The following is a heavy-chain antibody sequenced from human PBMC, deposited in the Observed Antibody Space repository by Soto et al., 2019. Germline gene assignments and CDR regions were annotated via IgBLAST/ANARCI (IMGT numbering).Heavy chain of an antibody. CDR2: ISSNSYTI. Sequence: GGSLRLSCAASGFTFSSYDMNWVRQAPGKGLEWVSYISSNSYTIYYADSVKGRFTISRDNAKNSLYLQMNSLRDEDTAVYYCTSPGYVWGSYRHDAFDIWGQGTMVTVSS. J-gene: IGHJ3*02. D-gene: IGHD3-16*02. CDR1: GFTFSSYD. V-gene: IGHV3-48*02. CDR3: TSPGYVWGSYRHDAFDI.